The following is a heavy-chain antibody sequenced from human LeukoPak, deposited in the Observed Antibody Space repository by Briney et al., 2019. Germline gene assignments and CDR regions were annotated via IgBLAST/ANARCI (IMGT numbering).Heavy chain of an antibody. CDR1: GFTFSSYE. J-gene: IGHJ4*02. CDR2: ISNSGDSI. CDR3: ARDRETYYYDSSGLNY. D-gene: IGHD3-22*01. Sequence: GGSLRLSCAASGFTFSSYEMNWVRQAPGKGLEWVSFISNSGDSIYYADSVKGRFITSRDNAKSSLYLQMNSLRAEDTAVYYCARDRETYYYDSSGLNYWGQGTLVTVSS. V-gene: IGHV3-48*03.